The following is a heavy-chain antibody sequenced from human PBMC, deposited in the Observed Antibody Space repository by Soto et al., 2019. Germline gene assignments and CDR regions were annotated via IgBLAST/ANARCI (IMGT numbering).Heavy chain of an antibody. Sequence: QGHLVQSEAEVKKPGASVKVSCKASGYTFTRYGISWVRQAPGQGLEWMGWISGYNGDTNYAQKFQDRVSMTIDTSTGTACMELRSLTSDATAIYYCAKNGQPPYYYYGLDVWGQGTKVTVSS. D-gene: IGHD2-8*01. CDR3: AKNGQPPYYYYGLDV. V-gene: IGHV1-18*01. J-gene: IGHJ6*02. CDR2: ISGYNGDT. CDR1: GYTFTRYG.